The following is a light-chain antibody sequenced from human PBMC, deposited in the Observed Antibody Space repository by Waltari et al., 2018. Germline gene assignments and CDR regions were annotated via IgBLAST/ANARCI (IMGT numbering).Light chain of an antibody. CDR1: QTFRGSY. V-gene: IGKV3-20*01. CDR2: GAS. Sequence: EIVMTHSPGTLSLSPWERATLSCRASQTFRGSYIMWYQQKSVQAPRLLIQGASKRAAGIPDRFSGSGSGTDFTLTISTVEPEDFAVYHCQHYGNSRWTFGQGT. J-gene: IGKJ1*01. CDR3: QHYGNSRWT.